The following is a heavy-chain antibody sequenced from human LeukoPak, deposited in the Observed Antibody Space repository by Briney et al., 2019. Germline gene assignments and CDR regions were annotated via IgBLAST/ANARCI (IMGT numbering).Heavy chain of an antibody. J-gene: IGHJ4*02. CDR3: AKRGVVIRVVLVGFHKEAYYFES. CDR1: GITLSNYG. Sequence: GGSLRLSCAVSGITLSNYGMSWVRQAPGKGLEWVAGISDSGGSTKYADSEKGRFTISRDNPKNTLFLQMNSLRAEDTAVHFCAKRGVVIRVVLVGFHKEAYYFESWGQGALVTVSS. D-gene: IGHD3/OR15-3a*01. V-gene: IGHV3-23*01. CDR2: ISDSGGST.